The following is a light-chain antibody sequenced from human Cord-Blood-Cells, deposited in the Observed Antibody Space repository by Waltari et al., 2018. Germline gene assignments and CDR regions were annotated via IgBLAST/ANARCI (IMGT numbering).Light chain of an antibody. CDR3: QQYGSSPLT. CDR1: QSVSSSY. J-gene: IGKJ4*01. Sequence: EIVFTQSPGTLSLSPGARAPLACRDSQSVSSSYLAWYQQKPGQAPRHLIYGASSRATGIPDRFSGSGSGTDFTLTISRLEPEDFAVYYCQQYGSSPLTFGGGTKVEIK. V-gene: IGKV3-20*01. CDR2: GAS.